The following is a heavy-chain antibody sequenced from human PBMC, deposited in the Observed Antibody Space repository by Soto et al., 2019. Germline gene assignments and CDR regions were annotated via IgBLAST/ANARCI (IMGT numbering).Heavy chain of an antibody. J-gene: IGHJ4*02. CDR2: MYYSGST. V-gene: IGHV4-59*11. CDR1: GGSISGHY. D-gene: IGHD6-19*01. Sequence: SETLSLTCTVSGGSISGHYWSWIRQPPGKGLEWIGYMYYSGSTNYSPSLKSRVNMSVDTSKNQFSLKLTSMTAADTAVYYCASGGWYLDYWGQGTRVTVSS. CDR3: ASGGWYLDY.